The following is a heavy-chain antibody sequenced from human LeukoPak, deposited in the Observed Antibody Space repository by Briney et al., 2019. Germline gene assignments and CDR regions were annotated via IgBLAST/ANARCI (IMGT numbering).Heavy chain of an antibody. J-gene: IGHJ4*02. V-gene: IGHV3-23*01. CDR1: GFTLRESA. CDR3: ARDIELGS. Sequence: GGSLRLSREASGFTLRESAMSAVPQASGRGLEWVSLISASGGNSYYADSVKGRFTVSRDSSKNTLHLQMNSLRAEDTAVYYGARDIELGSWGQGTLVTVSS. CDR2: ISASGGNS. D-gene: IGHD2-15*01.